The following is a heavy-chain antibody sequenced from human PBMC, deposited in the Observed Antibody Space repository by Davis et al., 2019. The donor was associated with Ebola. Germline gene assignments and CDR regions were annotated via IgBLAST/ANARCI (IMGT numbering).Heavy chain of an antibody. Sequence: PSETLSLTCAASGFTFSDYYMSWIRQAQGKGLEWVSYISSSSSYTNYADSVKGRFTISRDNAKNSLYLQMNSLRAEDTAVYYCAKVGTYYIDSSGYYHGQYFDNWGQGTLVTVSP. D-gene: IGHD3-22*01. V-gene: IGHV3-11*06. CDR3: AKVGTYYIDSSGYYHGQYFDN. CDR1: GFTFSDYY. CDR2: ISSSSSYT. J-gene: IGHJ4*02.